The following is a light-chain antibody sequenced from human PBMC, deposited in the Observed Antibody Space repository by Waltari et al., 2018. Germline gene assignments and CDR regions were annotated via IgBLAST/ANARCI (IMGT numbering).Light chain of an antibody. CDR3: QQYYTTPLT. CDR1: QSVLYSSNNRNY. J-gene: IGKJ4*01. Sequence: DIVMTQSPDSLAVSLGERATINCKSSQSVLYSSNNRNYLTWYQQKPGQPPKLLIYWASIRESGVPDRFSGSGSGTDFTLTISSLQAEDVAVYYCQQYYTTPLTFGGGNKVEIK. CDR2: WAS. V-gene: IGKV4-1*01.